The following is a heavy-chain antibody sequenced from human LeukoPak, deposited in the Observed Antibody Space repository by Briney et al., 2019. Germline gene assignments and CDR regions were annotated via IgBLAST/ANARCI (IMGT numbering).Heavy chain of an antibody. J-gene: IGHJ4*02. CDR1: GDSFTSYW. D-gene: IGHD2-21*02. CDR3: ARQAVVTAPFDY. Sequence: GESLKISCRGSGDSFTSYWIGWVRQMPGKGLEWMGIIYPGDSDTRYSPSFQGQVTISADKSISTAYLQWSSLKASDTAIYYCARQAVVTAPFDYWGQGTLVTVSS. V-gene: IGHV5-51*01. CDR2: IYPGDSDT.